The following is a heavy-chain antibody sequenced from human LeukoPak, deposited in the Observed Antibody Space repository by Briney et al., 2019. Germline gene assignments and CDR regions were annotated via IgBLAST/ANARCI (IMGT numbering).Heavy chain of an antibody. CDR3: AREGRGVPGAIAAVKGFDY. D-gene: IGHD6-13*01. CDR1: GHIFTSYY. V-gene: IGHV1-46*01. CDR2: INPSGGSI. Sequence: GASVKVSCKASGHIFTSYYMYWVRQAPGQGLEWMGIINPSGGSIRYAQKFQGRVTMTRDTSTSTVYMELSSLRSEDTAIYYCAREGRGVPGAIAAVKGFDYWGQGTLVTVSS. J-gene: IGHJ4*02.